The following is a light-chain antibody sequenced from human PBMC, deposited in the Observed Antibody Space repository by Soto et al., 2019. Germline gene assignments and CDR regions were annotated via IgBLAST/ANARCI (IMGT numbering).Light chain of an antibody. V-gene: IGKV3-15*01. CDR2: GAS. Sequence: EIVLTQSPGTLSLSPGERATLSCRASQSVTSNLAWYQQKPGQAPRLLIYGASSRATGIPARFSGSGSGTEFILTISSLQSEDFALYYCQQYNNWPLTFGEGTKVDIK. CDR3: QQYNNWPLT. J-gene: IGKJ4*01. CDR1: QSVTSN.